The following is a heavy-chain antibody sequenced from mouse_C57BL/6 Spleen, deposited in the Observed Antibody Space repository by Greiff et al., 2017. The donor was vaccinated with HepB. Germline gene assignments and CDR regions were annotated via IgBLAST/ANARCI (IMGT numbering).Heavy chain of an antibody. CDR3: VRHDAYDYDEPPFAY. CDR2: IRSKSNNYAT. CDR1: GFSFNTYA. D-gene: IGHD2-4*01. Sequence: GGGLVQPKGSLKLSCAASGFSFNTYAMNWVRQAPGKGLEWVARIRSKSNNYATYYADSVKDRFTISRDDSESMLYLQMNNLKTEDTAMYYFVRHDAYDYDEPPFAYWGQVTLVTVSA. V-gene: IGHV10-1*01. J-gene: IGHJ3*01.